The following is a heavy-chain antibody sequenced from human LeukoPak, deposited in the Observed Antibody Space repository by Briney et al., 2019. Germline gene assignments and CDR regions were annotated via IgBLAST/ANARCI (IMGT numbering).Heavy chain of an antibody. CDR3: ATHVGKFDY. CDR2: IDPSDSYT. CDR1: EYSFTNYW. Sequence: GESLRISRKGSEYSFTNYWIHWVRQMPGKGLGYMGRIDPSDSYTRYSPSFQGHVTVSVDKSINTAYLQWSSLEASGTAMYYCATHVGKFDYWGQGTLVTVSS. J-gene: IGHJ4*02. D-gene: IGHD3-16*01. V-gene: IGHV5-10-1*01.